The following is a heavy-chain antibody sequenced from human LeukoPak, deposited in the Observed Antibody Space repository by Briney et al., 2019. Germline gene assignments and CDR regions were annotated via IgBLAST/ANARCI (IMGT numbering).Heavy chain of an antibody. V-gene: IGHV3-30*02. CDR1: GFTFSNYG. J-gene: IGHJ4*02. CDR3: AKGFFPLGASYLGGDY. D-gene: IGHD1-26*01. Sequence: PGGSLRLSCAAAGFTFSNYGVFWVRQAPAKVLEWEAFIRYDETKKYYTDSVKGRFPISKDHSKNTLFLQMNRLRAGDTAVYYCAKGFFPLGASYLGGDYWGQGTVVTVSS. CDR2: IRYDETKK.